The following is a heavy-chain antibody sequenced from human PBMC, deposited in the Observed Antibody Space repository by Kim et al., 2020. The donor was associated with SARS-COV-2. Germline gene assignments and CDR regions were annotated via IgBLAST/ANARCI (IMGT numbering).Heavy chain of an antibody. CDR1: GFTFSSYS. CDR2: ISSSSSYI. CDR3: ARAMVRGVLNYYYYGMDV. J-gene: IGHJ6*02. Sequence: GGSLRLSCAASGFTFSSYSMNWVRQAPGKGLEWVSSISSSSSYIYYADSVKGRFTISRDNAKNSLYLQMNSLRAEDTAVYYCARAMVRGVLNYYYYGMDVWGQGTTVTVSS. V-gene: IGHV3-21*01. D-gene: IGHD3-10*01.